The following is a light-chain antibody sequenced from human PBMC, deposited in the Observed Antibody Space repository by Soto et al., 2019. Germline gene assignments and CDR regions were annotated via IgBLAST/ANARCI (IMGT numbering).Light chain of an antibody. Sequence: QSALTQPPSASGSPGQSVTLSCTGTSSDIGGYNYVSWYQQHPGKAPKLVIYEATKRPSGVPDRFSGSQSGNTASLTVSGLHAEDEADYYCSSYAATDNLVFGGGTKLTVL. CDR2: EAT. V-gene: IGLV2-8*01. CDR3: SSYAATDNLV. CDR1: SSDIGGYNY. J-gene: IGLJ3*02.